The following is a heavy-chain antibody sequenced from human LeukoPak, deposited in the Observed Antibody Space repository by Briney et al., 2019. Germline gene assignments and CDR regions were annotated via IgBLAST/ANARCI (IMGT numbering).Heavy chain of an antibody. V-gene: IGHV3-11*04. CDR3: ARDGSYDYVWGSYRYGLFDY. CDR1: GFTFSDYY. Sequence: PGGSLRLSCAASGFTFSDYYMSWIRQAPGKGLEWVSYISSSGSTIYYADSVKGRFTISRDNAKNSLYLQMNSLRAEDTAVYYCARDGSYDYVWGSYRYGLFDYWGQGTLDTVSS. J-gene: IGHJ4*02. D-gene: IGHD3-16*02. CDR2: ISSSGSTI.